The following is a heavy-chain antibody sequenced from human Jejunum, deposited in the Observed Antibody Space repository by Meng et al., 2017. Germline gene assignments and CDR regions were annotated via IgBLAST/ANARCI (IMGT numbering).Heavy chain of an antibody. D-gene: IGHD2-21*02. Sequence: QVQRVESGGGLVPPGRSLRPSCTASRFNFHGYAMHWVRQAPGKGLEGVAGVSFDGTETFYADSVKGRFTISRDNSKNTLFLQMNGLRAEDTAMYYCARTPATDWYFDLWGRGTLVTVSS. CDR2: VSFDGTET. V-gene: IGHV3-30*11. CDR3: ARTPATDWYFDL. CDR1: RFNFHGYA. J-gene: IGHJ2*01.